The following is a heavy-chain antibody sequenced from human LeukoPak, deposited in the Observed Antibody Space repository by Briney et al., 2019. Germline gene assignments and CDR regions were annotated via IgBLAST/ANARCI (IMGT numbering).Heavy chain of an antibody. J-gene: IGHJ4*02. CDR2: IYYSGST. CDR1: GGSITNYIYH. Sequence: SETLSLTCIVSGGSITNYIYHWAWIRQPPGKGLECIGTIYYSGSTSYNPSLKSRVTISADTSKNQFSLKLSSVTAADTAVYYCARGRGYSDSSSYYFDYWGQGTLVTLS. V-gene: IGHV4-39*01. CDR3: ARGRGYSDSSSYYFDY. D-gene: IGHD3-22*01.